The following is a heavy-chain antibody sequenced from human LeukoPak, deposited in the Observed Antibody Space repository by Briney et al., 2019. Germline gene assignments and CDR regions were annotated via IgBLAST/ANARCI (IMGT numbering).Heavy chain of an antibody. J-gene: IGHJ4*02. D-gene: IGHD2-21*01. V-gene: IGHV1-2*02. CDR3: AGSPNRDYFDH. Sequence: ASVTVSCTASGYTFTDYYMHWVRQAPGQGPEWMGWIKGKRGDTQSAQKFQGRVTMTRDTSISTAYMELSSLRSDDTAVYYCAGSPNRDYFDHWGQGTLVTVSS. CDR2: IKGKRGDT. CDR1: GYTFTDYY.